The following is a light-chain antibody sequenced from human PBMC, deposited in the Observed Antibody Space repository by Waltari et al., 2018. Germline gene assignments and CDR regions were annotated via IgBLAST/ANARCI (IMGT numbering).Light chain of an antibody. J-gene: IGKJ1*01. CDR1: QSVSGN. CDR3: QQYGNSPRT. CDR2: GAS. Sequence: EVLMTQSPATLSVSPGERVTLSCRASQSVSGNLAWYQQKPGQPPRLLIYGASTRATGVPVRFSGSGSETEFTLTITRLEPEDFAVYYCQQYGNSPRTFGQGTEVEIK. V-gene: IGKV3-15*01.